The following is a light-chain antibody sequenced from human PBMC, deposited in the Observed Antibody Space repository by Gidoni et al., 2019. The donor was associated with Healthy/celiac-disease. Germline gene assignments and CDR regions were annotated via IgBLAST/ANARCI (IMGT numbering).Light chain of an antibody. V-gene: IGKV1-33*01. J-gene: IGKJ5*01. CDR1: QDISNY. Sequence: DIQISHSPSSLSASVGDRVPITCQARQDISNYLNWYQQKPGKAPKLLIYDASNLETGVPSRFSGSGSGTDFTFTISSLQPEDIATYYCQQYDNLPITFGQGTRLEIK. CDR3: QQYDNLPIT. CDR2: DAS.